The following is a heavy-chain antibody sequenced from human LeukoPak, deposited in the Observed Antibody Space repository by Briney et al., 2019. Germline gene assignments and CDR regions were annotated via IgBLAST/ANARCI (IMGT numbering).Heavy chain of an antibody. CDR1: GYTLTELS. J-gene: IGHJ4*02. Sequence: ASVKVSCKVSGYTLTELSMHWARQAPGKGLEWMGGFDPEDGETTYARKFQGRVTMTEDTSTDTAYMELSSLRSEDTAVYYCAAERFLEWGDGYWGQGTLVTVSS. CDR3: AAERFLEWGDGY. CDR2: FDPEDGET. V-gene: IGHV1-24*01. D-gene: IGHD3-3*01.